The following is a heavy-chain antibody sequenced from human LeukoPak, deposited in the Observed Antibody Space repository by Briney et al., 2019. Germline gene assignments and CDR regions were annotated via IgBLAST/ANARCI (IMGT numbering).Heavy chain of an antibody. Sequence: PGGSLRLSCAASGFTFSSYSMNWVRQAPGKGLEWVSSISSSSSYIYYADSVKGRFTISRDNAKNSLYLQMNSLRAEDTAVYYCARDFDGDYYYYYMDVWGKGTTVTVSS. CDR1: GFTFSSYS. CDR3: ARDFDGDYYYYYMDV. D-gene: IGHD3-9*01. J-gene: IGHJ6*03. CDR2: ISSSSSYI. V-gene: IGHV3-21*01.